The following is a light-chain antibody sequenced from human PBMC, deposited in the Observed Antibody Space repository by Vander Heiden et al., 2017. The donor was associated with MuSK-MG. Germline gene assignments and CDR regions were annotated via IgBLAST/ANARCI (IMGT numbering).Light chain of an antibody. V-gene: IGKV1-39*01. Sequence: IHMTQSPSSLSASVGDRVTITCRASQSISSYLNWYQQKPGKAPKLLIYAASSFQSGVPSTFSGSGSGTDFTLTISSLQPEDFATYYCQQSDSTPWTFGQGTKVEIK. CDR2: AAS. J-gene: IGKJ1*01. CDR3: QQSDSTPWT. CDR1: QSISSY.